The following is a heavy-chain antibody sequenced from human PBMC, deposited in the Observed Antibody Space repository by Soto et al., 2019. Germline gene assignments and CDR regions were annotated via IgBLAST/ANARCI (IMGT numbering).Heavy chain of an antibody. Sequence: GGSLRLSCAAAGFTFINYAMSWVRHAPGKGREWVSKISDNGRSTYYEDSVKGLSTISRDNSRNTLFLQINSLRAGDTAVYYCAKPSGLATAGSAFDYWGQGTLVTVSS. D-gene: IGHD6-13*01. V-gene: IGHV3-23*01. CDR1: GFTFINYA. CDR2: ISDNGRST. CDR3: AKPSGLATAGSAFDY. J-gene: IGHJ4*02.